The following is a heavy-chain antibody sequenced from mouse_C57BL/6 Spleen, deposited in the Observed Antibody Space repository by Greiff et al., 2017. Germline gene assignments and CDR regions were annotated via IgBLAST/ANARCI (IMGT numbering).Heavy chain of an antibody. CDR3: ARGDDYEAY. V-gene: IGHV1-55*01. J-gene: IGHJ3*01. CDR1: GYTFTSYW. D-gene: IGHD2-4*01. Sequence: QVQLQQPGAELVKPGASVKMSCKASGYTFTSYWLTWVHQRPGPGLEWIGAISPGSGSTNYHEKFKSKSTLTVDTSSSTAYMQLSIQTSEDSAVYCCARGDDYEAYWGQGTLVTVSA. CDR2: ISPGSGST.